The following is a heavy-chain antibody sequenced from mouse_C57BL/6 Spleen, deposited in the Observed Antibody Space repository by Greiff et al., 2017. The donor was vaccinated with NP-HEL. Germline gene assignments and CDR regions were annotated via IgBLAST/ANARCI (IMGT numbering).Heavy chain of an antibody. D-gene: IGHD1-1*01. V-gene: IGHV1-72*01. Sequence: VQLQQPGAELVKPGASVKLSCKASGYTFTSYWMHWVKQRPGQGLEWIGRIDPNSGGTKYNEKFKSKATLTVDKPSSTAYMQLSSLTSEDSAVYYCARSGSPLYYAMDYWGQGTSVTVSS. CDR3: ARSGSPLYYAMDY. CDR1: GYTFTSYW. CDR2: IDPNSGGT. J-gene: IGHJ4*01.